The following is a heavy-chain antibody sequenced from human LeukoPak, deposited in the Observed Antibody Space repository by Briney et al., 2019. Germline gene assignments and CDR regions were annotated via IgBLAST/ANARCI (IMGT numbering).Heavy chain of an antibody. CDR2: IYYSGST. D-gene: IGHD5-18*01. V-gene: IGHV4-39*01. CDR3: ARHAPSGYSYALRVFTPFDY. J-gene: IGHJ4*02. Sequence: PSETLSLTCTVSGGSISSSSYYWGWSRQPPGKGLEWIGSIYYSGSTYYNPSLKSRVTISVDTSKNQFSLKLSSVTAADTAAYYCARHAPSGYSYALRVFTPFDYWGQGTLVTVSS. CDR1: GGSISSSSYY.